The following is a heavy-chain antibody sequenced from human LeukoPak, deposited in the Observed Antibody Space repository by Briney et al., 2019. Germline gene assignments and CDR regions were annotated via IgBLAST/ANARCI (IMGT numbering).Heavy chain of an antibody. J-gene: IGHJ6*02. CDR1: GFTFSSYA. V-gene: IGHV3-23*01. CDR2: ISGSGGST. D-gene: IGHD3-10*01. CDR3: AKASGFPPYYYYGMDV. Sequence: PGGSLRLSCAASGFTFSSYAMSWVRQAPGKGLEWVSAISGSGGSTYYADPVKGRFTISGDNSKNTLYLQMNSLRAEDTAVYYCAKASGFPPYYYYGMDVWGQGTTVTVSS.